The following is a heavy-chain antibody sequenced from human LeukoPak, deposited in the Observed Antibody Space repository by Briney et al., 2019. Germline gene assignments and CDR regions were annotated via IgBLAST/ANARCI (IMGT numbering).Heavy chain of an antibody. V-gene: IGHV3-33*01. Sequence: GGSLRLSCAASGFTFSSYGMHWVRQAPGKGLEWVAVIWYDGSNKYYADSVKGRFTISRDNSKNTLYLQMNSLRAEDTAVYYCASRRITEIKGAFDIWGQGTMVTVSS. J-gene: IGHJ3*02. CDR2: IWYDGSNK. D-gene: IGHD5-24*01. CDR1: GFTFSSYG. CDR3: ASRRITEIKGAFDI.